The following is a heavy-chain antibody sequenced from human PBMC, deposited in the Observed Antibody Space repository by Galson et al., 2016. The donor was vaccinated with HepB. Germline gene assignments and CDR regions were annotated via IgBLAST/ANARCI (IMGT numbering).Heavy chain of an antibody. V-gene: IGHV3-48*02. CDR3: ARGRGCDGGSCNEYYFYVMDV. D-gene: IGHD2-15*01. CDR1: GFTFSTYT. Sequence: SLRLSCAASGFTFSTYTMYWVRQAPGKGLVWLSYISTTSTTIYYADSVMGRFTISRDNAKNSLSLQMNSLRDEDTAVYYCARGRGCDGGSCNEYYFYVMDVWGQGTTVTVSS. J-gene: IGHJ6*02. CDR2: ISTTSTTI.